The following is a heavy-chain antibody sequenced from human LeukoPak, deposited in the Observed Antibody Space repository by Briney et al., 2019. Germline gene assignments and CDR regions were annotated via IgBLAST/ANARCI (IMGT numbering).Heavy chain of an antibody. CDR3: AKDRQLDY. V-gene: IGHV3-23*01. Sequence: PGASLRLSCAASGFTLSSYAMTWVRQAPGKGLEWVSAISDSDSSTYYADSVKGRFTISRDNSRNTLYLQMNSLRAEDTAVYYCAKDRQLDYWGQGTLVTVSS. CDR1: GFTLSSYA. D-gene: IGHD6-13*01. CDR2: ISDSDSST. J-gene: IGHJ4*02.